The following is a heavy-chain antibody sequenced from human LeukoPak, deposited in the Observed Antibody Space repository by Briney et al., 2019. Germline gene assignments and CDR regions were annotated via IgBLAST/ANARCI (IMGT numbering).Heavy chain of an antibody. J-gene: IGHJ4*02. V-gene: IGHV3-9*01. CDR3: AKDISVGATPYYFDY. CDR1: GFTFDDYA. CDR2: IIWNSGSI. Sequence: PGRSLRLSCAASGFTFDDYAMHWVRQAPGKGLEWVSGIIWNSGSIGYAVSVKGRFTISRDNAKNSLYLQMNSLRAEDTALYYCAKDISVGATPYYFDYWGQGTLVTVSS. D-gene: IGHD1-26*01.